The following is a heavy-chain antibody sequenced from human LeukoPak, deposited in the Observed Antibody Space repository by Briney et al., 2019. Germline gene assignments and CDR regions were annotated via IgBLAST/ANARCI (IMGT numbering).Heavy chain of an antibody. CDR1: GGSISSNY. Sequence: SETLSLTCSVSGGSISSNYWSWIRQPPGKGLEWIGYIYYSGSTNYNPSLKSRATISVDTSKNQFSLKLTSVTAADTAVYYCARESAVAGNFDYWGQGTLVTVSS. V-gene: IGHV4-59*01. CDR3: ARESAVAGNFDY. CDR2: IYYSGST. J-gene: IGHJ4*02. D-gene: IGHD6-19*01.